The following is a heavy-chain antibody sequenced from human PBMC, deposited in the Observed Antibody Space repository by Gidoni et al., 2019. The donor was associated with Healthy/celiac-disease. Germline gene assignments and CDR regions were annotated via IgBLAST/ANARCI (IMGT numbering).Heavy chain of an antibody. CDR3: ARDPTVTTGYYYYYYGMDV. Sequence: EVQLVESGGGLVKPGGSLRLSCAASGFTFSSYSMNWVRQAPGKGLEWVSSISSSSSYIYYADSVKGRFTISRDNAKNSLYLQMNSLRAEDTAVYYCARDPTVTTGYYYYYYGMDVWGQGTTVTVSS. CDR2: ISSSSSYI. D-gene: IGHD4-17*01. J-gene: IGHJ6*02. CDR1: GFTFSSYS. V-gene: IGHV3-21*01.